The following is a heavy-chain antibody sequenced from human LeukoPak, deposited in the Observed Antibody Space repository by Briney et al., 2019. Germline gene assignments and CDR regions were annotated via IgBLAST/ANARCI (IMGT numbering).Heavy chain of an antibody. CDR3: ARDTGYSSGWYTDY. J-gene: IGHJ4*02. CDR1: GFTFSDYI. V-gene: IGHV3-48*04. CDR2: ISSSSSTI. D-gene: IGHD6-19*01. Sequence: PGGSLRLSCAASGFTFSDYIINWVRQAPGKGLEWISYISSSSSTIYYADSVKGRFTISRDNAKNSLYLQMNSLRAEDTAVYYCARDTGYSSGWYTDYWGQGTLVTVSP.